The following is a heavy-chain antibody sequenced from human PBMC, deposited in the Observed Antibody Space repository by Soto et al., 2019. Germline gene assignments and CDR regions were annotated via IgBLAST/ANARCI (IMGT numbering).Heavy chain of an antibody. CDR1: GYTFTSYG. CDR2: ISAYNGNT. Sequence: GASVKVSCKASGYTFTSYGISWVRRAPGQGLEWMGWISAYNGNTNYAQKLQGRVTMTTDTSTSTAYMELRSLRSDDTAVYYCARDGQRGYYYDSSGFLADWFDPWGQGTLVTVSS. J-gene: IGHJ5*02. CDR3: ARDGQRGYYYDSSGFLADWFDP. D-gene: IGHD3-22*01. V-gene: IGHV1-18*04.